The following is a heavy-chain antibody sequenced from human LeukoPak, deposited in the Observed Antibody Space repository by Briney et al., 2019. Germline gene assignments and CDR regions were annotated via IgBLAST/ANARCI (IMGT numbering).Heavy chain of an antibody. V-gene: IGHV3-23*01. CDR1: GFIFNNYA. CDR2: MSDSGGNS. J-gene: IGHJ4*02. CDR3: AREEYLLPHFDY. Sequence: PGGSLRLSCTASGFIFNNYAMSWVRQAPGKGLEWASSMSDSGGNSYYADSVKGRFTISRDNSKNTLYLQMNSLRTEDTAVYSCAREEYLLPHFDYWGQGTLLTVSS. D-gene: IGHD3-22*01.